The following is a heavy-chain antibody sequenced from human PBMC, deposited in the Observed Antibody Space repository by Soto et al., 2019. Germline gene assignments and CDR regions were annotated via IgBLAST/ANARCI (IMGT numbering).Heavy chain of an antibody. V-gene: IGHV3-11*01. D-gene: IGHD2-15*01. CDR2: ISSSGSTI. J-gene: IGHJ6*03. Sequence: PGGSLRLSCAASGFTFSDYYMSWIRQAPGKGLERVSYISSSGSTIYYADSVKGRFTISRDNAKNSLYLQMNSLRAEDTAVYYCARDRVAATLFGGSYYYCRDVWGKGTTVTVSS. CDR1: GFTFSDYY. CDR3: ARDRVAATLFGGSYYYCRDV.